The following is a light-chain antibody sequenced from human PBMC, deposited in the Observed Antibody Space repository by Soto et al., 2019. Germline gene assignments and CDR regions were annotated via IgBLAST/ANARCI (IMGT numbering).Light chain of an antibody. CDR2: GNS. Sequence: QSVLTQPPSVSGTPGQRVTISCTGSSSHIGAGYDVHWYQQLPGTDPKLLIYGNSNRPSGVPDRFSGSKSGTSASLAITGLQAEDEADYYCQSYDSSLSGYVFGTGTKLTVL. CDR1: SSHIGAGYD. CDR3: QSYDSSLSGYV. J-gene: IGLJ1*01. V-gene: IGLV1-40*01.